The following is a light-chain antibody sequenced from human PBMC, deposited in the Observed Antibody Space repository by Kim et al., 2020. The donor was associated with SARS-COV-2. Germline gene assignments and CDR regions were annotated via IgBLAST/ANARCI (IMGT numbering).Light chain of an antibody. CDR1: QDIRGD. CDR3: LQYFGYPRYS. Sequence: ASIGDRVIITCRASQDIRGDVDWYQHKPGNAPKRLIDAASNLQRGVPLRFSGSGSGTEFTLTISNLQPEDFATYYCLQYFGYPRYSFGQGTKLEI. CDR2: AAS. V-gene: IGKV1-17*02. J-gene: IGKJ2*03.